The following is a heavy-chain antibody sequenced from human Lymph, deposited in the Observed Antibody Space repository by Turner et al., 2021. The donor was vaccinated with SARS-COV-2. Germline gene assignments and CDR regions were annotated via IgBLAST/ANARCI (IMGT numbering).Heavy chain of an antibody. D-gene: IGHD2-15*01. CDR1: GYTFTSYY. CDR3: ARVGPGGFDY. V-gene: IGHV1-46*01. CDR2: IYPSGDST. Sequence: QVQLVQSGAEVKKPGASVKVSCKASGYTFTSYYMHWVRQAPGQGLGWMGIIYPSGDSTSYAQKFQGRGNMTRDTSTSTGYMELSSLRSEDTAVYYCARVGPGGFDYWGQGTPVTVSS. J-gene: IGHJ4*02.